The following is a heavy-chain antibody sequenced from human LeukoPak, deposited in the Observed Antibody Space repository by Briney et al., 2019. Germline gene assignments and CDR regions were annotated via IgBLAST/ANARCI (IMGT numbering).Heavy chain of an antibody. CDR2: ISYDGGNK. D-gene: IGHD6-19*01. V-gene: IGHV3-30*04. CDR3: AKDENRIAVAGYYFDY. Sequence: GGSLRLSCAGSRFIFSSYAMHWVRQAPGKGLEWVAVISYDGGNKYYVDSVKGRFTISRDNSKNTLYLQMNSLRAEDTAVYYCAKDENRIAVAGYYFDYWGQGTLVTVSS. J-gene: IGHJ4*02. CDR1: RFIFSSYA.